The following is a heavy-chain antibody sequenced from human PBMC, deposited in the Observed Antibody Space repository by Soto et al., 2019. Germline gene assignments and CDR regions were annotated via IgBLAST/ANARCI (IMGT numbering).Heavy chain of an antibody. J-gene: IGHJ4*02. V-gene: IGHV1-69*06. D-gene: IGHD6-13*01. CDR3: ARGGALSTSWYWGDGLDS. CDR2: IIPVFGTP. Sequence: QVQLEQSGSEVKKSGSSVKVSCKASGYSFSSHAITWVRQAPGQGLEWMGGIIPVFGTPSYAQKFQGRVTMSADKSTNTSYLELRSRRSEDTAVYYCARGGALSTSWYWGDGLDSWGQGTQVTVSS. CDR1: GYSFSSHA.